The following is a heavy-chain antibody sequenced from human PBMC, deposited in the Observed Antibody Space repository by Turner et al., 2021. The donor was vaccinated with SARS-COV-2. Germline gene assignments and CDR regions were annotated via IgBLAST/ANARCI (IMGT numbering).Heavy chain of an antibody. D-gene: IGHD1-26*01. CDR1: AYTFTSYD. V-gene: IGHV1-8*01. CDR3: ARGLMGWELPQVYYYYSMDV. J-gene: IGHJ6*02. Sequence: HVQLAQAGAEVKKPGASVQVSCKAAAYTFTSYDINRERQATGQGLEWMGGMNPNSGKTYYEQKFQGRVTMTRNTSISTAYMELSSLRSEETAVYYCARGLMGWELPQVYYYYSMDVWGQGTTVTVSS. CDR2: MNPNSGKT.